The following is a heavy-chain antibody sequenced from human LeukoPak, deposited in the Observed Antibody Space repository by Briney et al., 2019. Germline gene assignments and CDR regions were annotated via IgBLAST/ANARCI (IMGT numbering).Heavy chain of an antibody. CDR3: ATKGNNWFDP. Sequence: GESLKISCKGSGYSFTSCWISWVRQMPGKGLEWMGRIDPSDSYTNYSPSFQGHVTISADKSISTAYLQWSSLKASDTAMYYCATKGNNWFDPWGQGTLATVSS. CDR2: IDPSDSYT. J-gene: IGHJ5*02. CDR1: GYSFTSCW. V-gene: IGHV5-10-1*01.